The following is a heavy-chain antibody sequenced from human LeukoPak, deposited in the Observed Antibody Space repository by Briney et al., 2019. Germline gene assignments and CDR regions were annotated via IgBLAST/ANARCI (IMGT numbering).Heavy chain of an antibody. J-gene: IGHJ4*02. D-gene: IGHD3-10*01. CDR3: ARALYYYGSGSYYPFGY. Sequence: SETLSLTCTVSGGSISSGGYYWSWIRQHPGKGLEWIGYIYYSGSTYYNPSLKSRVTISVDTSKNQFSLKLSSVTAADTAVYYCARALYYYGSGSYYPFGYWGQGTLVTVSS. CDR2: IYYSGST. V-gene: IGHV4-31*03. CDR1: GGSISSGGYY.